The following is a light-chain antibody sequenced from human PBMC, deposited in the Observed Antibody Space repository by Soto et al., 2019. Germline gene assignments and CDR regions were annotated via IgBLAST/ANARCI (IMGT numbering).Light chain of an antibody. J-gene: IGKJ4*01. CDR3: QQYNNWPPLT. CDR1: QSVSSN. Sequence: ELVMTQSPATLSVSPGERATLSCRASQSVSSNLAWYQQKPGQAPRLLIDGASTRATGIPARFSGSGSGTEFTLTISGLQSEDFAVYYCQQYNNWPPLTFGGGTKVEIK. CDR2: GAS. V-gene: IGKV3-15*01.